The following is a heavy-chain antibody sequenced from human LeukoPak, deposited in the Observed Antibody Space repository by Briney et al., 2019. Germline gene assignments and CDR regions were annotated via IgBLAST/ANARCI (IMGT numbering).Heavy chain of an antibody. CDR2: ISYDGSNK. D-gene: IGHD1-14*01. CDR3: AKLREPFDY. Sequence: GRSLRLSCAASGFTFSSYGMHWVRQAQGKGLEWVAVISYDGSNKYYADSVKGRFTISRDNSKNTLYLQMNSLRAEDTAGYYCAKLREPFDYWGQGTLVTVFS. J-gene: IGHJ4*02. CDR1: GFTFSSYG. V-gene: IGHV3-30*18.